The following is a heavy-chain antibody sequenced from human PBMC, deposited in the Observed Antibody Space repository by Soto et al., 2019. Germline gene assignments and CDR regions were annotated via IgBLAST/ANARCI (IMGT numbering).Heavy chain of an antibody. CDR2: IYYSGST. Sequence: SDTLSLTCTVSGGSISSGGYYWSWIRQHPGKGLEWIGYIYYSGSTYYNPSVKSRVTISVDTSKNQFSLKLSSVTAAATAVYYCARHLAGESRGIAAAETGWLDPWAQGTPVTVSS. CDR1: GGSISSGGYY. CDR3: ARHLAGESRGIAAAETGWLDP. V-gene: IGHV4-31*03. D-gene: IGHD6-13*01. J-gene: IGHJ5*02.